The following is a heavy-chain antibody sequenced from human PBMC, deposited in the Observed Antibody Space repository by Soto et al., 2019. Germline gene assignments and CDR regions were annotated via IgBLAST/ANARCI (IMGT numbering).Heavy chain of an antibody. Sequence: ASVKVSCKASGYTFTSYYMHWVRQAPGQGLEWMGIINPSGGSTSYAQKFQGRVTMTRDTSTSTVYMELSSLRSEDTAVYYCARDNRIEARAGGMDVWGQGTTVTVSS. V-gene: IGHV1-46*01. CDR1: GYTFTSYY. J-gene: IGHJ6*02. D-gene: IGHD6-13*01. CDR2: INPSGGST. CDR3: ARDNRIEARAGGMDV.